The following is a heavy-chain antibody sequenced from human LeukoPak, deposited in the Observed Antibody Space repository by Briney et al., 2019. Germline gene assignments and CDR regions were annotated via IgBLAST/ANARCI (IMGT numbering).Heavy chain of an antibody. Sequence: PGGSLRLSCAAPGFTFSSYAMTWVRQAPAKGLEWVSGISGSGGSTYYADSVKGRFTISRDNSKNTLFLQMNSLRVEDTALYYCAKDRRGTGWPSPSDYWGQGTLVTVSS. CDR3: AKDRRGTGWPSPSDY. V-gene: IGHV3-23*01. J-gene: IGHJ4*02. D-gene: IGHD3-9*01. CDR2: ISGSGGST. CDR1: GFTFSSYA.